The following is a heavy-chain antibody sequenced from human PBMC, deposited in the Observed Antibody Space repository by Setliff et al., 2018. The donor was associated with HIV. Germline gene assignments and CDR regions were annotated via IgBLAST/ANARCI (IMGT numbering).Heavy chain of an antibody. J-gene: IGHJ6*03. D-gene: IGHD2-15*01. V-gene: IGHV3-74*01. CDR2: ISPDGSVI. CDR1: GFTFGSQW. CDR3: ARGFKNEYEFSGYMDV. Sequence: PGGSLRLSCAASGFTFGSQWMHWVRQAPGKGLVWVSRISPDGSVINYAGSVKGRFTISRDNAKNTLYLQMNGLRAADTAVYFCARGFKNEYEFSGYMDVWGNGTMVTVSS.